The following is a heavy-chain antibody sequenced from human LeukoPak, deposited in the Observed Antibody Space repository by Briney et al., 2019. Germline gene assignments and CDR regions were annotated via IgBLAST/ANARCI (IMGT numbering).Heavy chain of an antibody. J-gene: IGHJ3*02. D-gene: IGHD2-21*01. CDR3: ARDRHLLRLLTPNAFDI. V-gene: IGHV3-7*01. CDR2: IKQDGSEK. CDR1: GFPFRTYW. Sequence: GGSLRLSCAASGFPFRTYWMSWVRQAPGKGLEWVANIKQDGSEKCYVDSVKGRFTISRDNAKNSLYLQMNSLRAEDTAVYYCARDRHLLRLLTPNAFDIWGQGTMVTVSS.